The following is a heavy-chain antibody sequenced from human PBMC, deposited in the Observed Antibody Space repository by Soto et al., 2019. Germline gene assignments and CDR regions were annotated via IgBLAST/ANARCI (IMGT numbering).Heavy chain of an antibody. V-gene: IGHV1-2*04. CDR2: INPDSGGT. J-gene: IGHJ6*02. CDR3: AREVNLEHYYYGMDV. Sequence: GASVKVSCKASGYTFTGYYMHWVRQAPGQGLEWMGWINPDSGGTNYAQKFQGWVTMTRDTSISTAYMELSRLRSDDTAVYYCAREVNLEHYYYGMDVWGQGTTVTVSS. CDR1: GYTFTGYY. D-gene: IGHD1-1*01.